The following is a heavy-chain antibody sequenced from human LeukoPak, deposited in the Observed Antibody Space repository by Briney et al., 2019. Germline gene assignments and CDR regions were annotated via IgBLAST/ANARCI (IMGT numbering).Heavy chain of an antibody. CDR2: INPDSGGS. D-gene: IGHD1-14*01. CDR3: ARDMTGGIWARATSFDH. V-gene: IGHV1-2*02. J-gene: IGHJ4*02. CDR1: GYTFSAFY. Sequence: VASVKVSCKTSGYTFSAFYMHWVRQAPGQGPEWMGWINPDSGGSEYGQKFQGRVTFTSDTSSTTIYMEVRSLKSDGTAVYYCARDMTGGIWARATSFDHWGQGTLVTVSS.